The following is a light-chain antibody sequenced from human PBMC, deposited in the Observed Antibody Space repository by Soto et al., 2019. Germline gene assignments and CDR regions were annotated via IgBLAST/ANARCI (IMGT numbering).Light chain of an antibody. CDR1: SSDVGSYNL. CDR3: CSYAGSSTSYV. V-gene: IGLV2-23*01. CDR2: EGS. Sequence: QSVLTQPASVSGSPGQSITISCTGTSSDVGSYNLVSWYKQHQGKAPKLMIYEGSKRPSGFSIRFSGSKSGNPASLTISGLQAEDEADYYCCSYAGSSTSYVFGTGTKVTVL. J-gene: IGLJ1*01.